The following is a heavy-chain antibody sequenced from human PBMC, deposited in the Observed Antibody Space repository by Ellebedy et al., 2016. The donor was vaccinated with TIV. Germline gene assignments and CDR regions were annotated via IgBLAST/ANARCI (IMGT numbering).Heavy chain of an antibody. CDR2: INNGGRTT. V-gene: IGHV3-23*01. CDR1: GFTFSGYA. CDR3: AKGRGGGSDSSAPRYYFDY. J-gene: IGHJ4*02. Sequence: GESLKISCVASGFTFSGYAMSWVRQPPGKGLEWVSGINNGGRTTSYADSVKGRFTISRDNSRSTLYLQMNSLRAEDSAVYYCAKGRGGGSDSSAPRYYFDYWGLGTLVTVSS. D-gene: IGHD3-22*01.